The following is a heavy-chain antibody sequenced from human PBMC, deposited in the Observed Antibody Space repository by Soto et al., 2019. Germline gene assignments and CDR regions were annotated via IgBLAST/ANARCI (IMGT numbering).Heavy chain of an antibody. V-gene: IGHV3-30-3*01. Sequence: QVQLVESGGGVVQPGRSLRLSCTASGFTFSSYAMHWVRQAPGKGLEWVAVISYDGSNKYYADSVKGRFTISRDNSKNTMYLQMNSLRVEDTAVYYCARPYSSGWYGDLDYWGQGTLVIVSS. CDR2: ISYDGSNK. J-gene: IGHJ4*02. CDR3: ARPYSSGWYGDLDY. D-gene: IGHD6-19*01. CDR1: GFTFSSYA.